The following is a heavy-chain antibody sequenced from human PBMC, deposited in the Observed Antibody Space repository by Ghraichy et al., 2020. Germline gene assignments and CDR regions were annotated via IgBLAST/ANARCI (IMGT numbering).Heavy chain of an antibody. J-gene: IGHJ3*02. CDR2: INQDGREK. CDR3: SSGDTFDI. V-gene: IGHV3-7*03. D-gene: IGHD3-10*01. Sequence: GLEWVANINQDGREKYYVASVKGRFTISRDNAKNSLYLQMNGLRAEDTAFYYCSSGDTFDIWGQGTMVAVSS.